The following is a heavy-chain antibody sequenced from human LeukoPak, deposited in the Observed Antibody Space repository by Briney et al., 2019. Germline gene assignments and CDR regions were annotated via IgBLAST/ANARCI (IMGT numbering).Heavy chain of an antibody. D-gene: IGHD3-10*01. CDR2: INHSGST. V-gene: IGHV4-34*01. Sequence: SETLSLTCAVYGGSSSGYYWSWIRQPPGKGLEWIGEINHSGSTNYNPSLKSRVTISVDTSKNQFSLKLSSVTAADTAVYYCARGFYGSGSYHFDYWDQGTLVTVSS. J-gene: IGHJ4*02. CDR1: GGSSSGYY. CDR3: ARGFYGSGSYHFDY.